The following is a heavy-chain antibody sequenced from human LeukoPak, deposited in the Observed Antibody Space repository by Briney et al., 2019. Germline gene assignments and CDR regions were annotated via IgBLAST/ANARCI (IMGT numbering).Heavy chain of an antibody. J-gene: IGHJ6*03. CDR1: GGSFSGYY. D-gene: IGHD6-13*01. CDR3: ARRTRIAAAGTGGYYYYYYMDV. Sequence: SETLSLTCAVYGGSFSGYYWSWIRQPPGKGLEWIGEINHSGSTNYNPSLKSRVTISVDKSKNQFSLKLSSVTAADTAVYYCARRTRIAAAGTGGYYYYYYMDVWGKGTTVTISS. CDR2: INHSGST. V-gene: IGHV4-34*01.